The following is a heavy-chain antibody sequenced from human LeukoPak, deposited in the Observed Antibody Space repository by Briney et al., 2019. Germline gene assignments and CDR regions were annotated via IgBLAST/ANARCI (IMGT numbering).Heavy chain of an antibody. V-gene: IGHV1-18*03. J-gene: IGHJ4*02. CDR1: GYNFDRYG. CDR2: ISTYNGNT. D-gene: IGHD2-2*01. Sequence: ASVKVSCKGSGYNFDRYGVNWVRQAPGQGLEWVGWISTYNGNTFYAQKFEGRVSMTTDTSTNTVYMDLRSLRSDDMAVYYCARDLEHCRNIICSNSAYWGQGTLVTVSS. CDR3: ARDLEHCRNIICSNSAY.